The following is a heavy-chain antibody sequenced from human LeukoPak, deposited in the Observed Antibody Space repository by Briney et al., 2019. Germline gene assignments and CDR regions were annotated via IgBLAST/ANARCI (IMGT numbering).Heavy chain of an antibody. CDR2: ISSSSYI. Sequence: GGSLRLSCAASGFTFSSYSMNWVRQAPGKGLEWVSSISSSSYIYYADSVKGRFTISRDNAKNSLYLQMNSLRAEDTAVYYCARARLAARPRYFDYWGQGTLVTVSS. D-gene: IGHD6-6*01. J-gene: IGHJ4*02. CDR1: GFTFSSYS. CDR3: ARARLAARPRYFDY. V-gene: IGHV3-21*01.